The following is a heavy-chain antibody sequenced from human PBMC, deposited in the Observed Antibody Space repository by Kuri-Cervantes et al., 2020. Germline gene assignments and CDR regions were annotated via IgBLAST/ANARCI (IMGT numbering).Heavy chain of an antibody. J-gene: IGHJ4*02. D-gene: IGHD1-26*01. CDR3: AKSGGATDY. Sequence: LSLTCAASGFTFSSYGMHWVCQAPGKGLEWVAVISYDGSNKYYADSVKGRFTISRDNSKNTLYLQMNSLRAEDTAVYYCAKSGGATDYWGQGTLVTVSS. CDR2: ISYDGSNK. CDR1: GFTFSSYG. V-gene: IGHV3-30*18.